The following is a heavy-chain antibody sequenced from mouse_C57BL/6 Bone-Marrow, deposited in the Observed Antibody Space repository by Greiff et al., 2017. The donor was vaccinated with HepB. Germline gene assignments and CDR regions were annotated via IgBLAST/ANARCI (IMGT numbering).Heavy chain of an antibody. Sequence: VQVVESGAELVKPGASVKMSCKASGYTFTTYPIEWMKQNHGKSLEWIGNFHPYNDDTKYNEKFKGKATLTVEKSSSTVYLELSRLTSDDSAVYYCARGHYDYDWYFDVWGTGTTVTVSS. CDR2: FHPYNDDT. V-gene: IGHV1-47*01. CDR3: ARGHYDYDWYFDV. J-gene: IGHJ1*03. CDR1: GYTFTTYP. D-gene: IGHD2-4*01.